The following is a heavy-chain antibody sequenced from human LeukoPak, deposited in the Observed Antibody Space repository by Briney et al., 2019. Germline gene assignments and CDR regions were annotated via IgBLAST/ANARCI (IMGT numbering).Heavy chain of an antibody. Sequence: GGSLRLSCAASGFTFSSYGMHWVRQAPGKGLEWVAFIRYDGSNKYYADSVKGRFTISRDNSKNTLYLQMNSPRAEDTAVYYCARDAYYYDSSGSLYWGQGTLVTVSS. V-gene: IGHV3-30*02. CDR3: ARDAYYYDSSGSLY. D-gene: IGHD3-22*01. CDR1: GFTFSSYG. J-gene: IGHJ4*02. CDR2: IRYDGSNK.